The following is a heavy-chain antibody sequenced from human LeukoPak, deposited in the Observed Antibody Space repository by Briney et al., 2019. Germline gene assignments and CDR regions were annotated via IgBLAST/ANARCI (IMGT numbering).Heavy chain of an antibody. CDR3: ARDSWVTYDILTGCIDY. D-gene: IGHD3-9*01. V-gene: IGHV3-30*04. CDR1: GFTFSSYA. CDR2: ISYDGSNK. Sequence: QTGRSLRLSCAASGFTFSSYAMHWVRQAPGKGLEWVAVISYDGSNKYYADSVKGRFTIYRDNSKDTLYLQMNSLRAEDTAVYYCARDSWVTYDILTGCIDYWGQGTLVTVSS. J-gene: IGHJ4*02.